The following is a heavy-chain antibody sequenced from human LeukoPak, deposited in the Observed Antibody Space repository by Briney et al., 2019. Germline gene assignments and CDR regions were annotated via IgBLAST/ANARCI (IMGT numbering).Heavy chain of an antibody. V-gene: IGHV3-74*01. D-gene: IGHD3-9*01. CDR1: GFTFSSYW. Sequence: GGSLRLSCAASGFTFSSYWMHWVRHAPGKGLVWVSRINSDGSSTSYADSVKGRFTISRDNAKNTLYLQMNSLRAEDTAVYFCARAGYPPLYMDVWGKGTTVTISS. CDR3: ARAGYPPLYMDV. CDR2: INSDGSST. J-gene: IGHJ6*03.